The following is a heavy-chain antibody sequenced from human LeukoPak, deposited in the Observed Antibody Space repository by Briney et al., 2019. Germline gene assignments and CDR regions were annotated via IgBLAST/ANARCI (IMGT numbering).Heavy chain of an antibody. Sequence: GGSLRLSCAASGFTLSSYWMHWVRQAPGKGLVWVTRINSDGSSTSYADSVKGRFTISRDNAKNTLYLQMNSLRAEDTAVYYCSRAAHYGSGSYYTRNWFDPWGQGTLVTVSS. CDR1: GFTLSSYW. V-gene: IGHV3-74*01. CDR3: SRAAHYGSGSYYTRNWFDP. CDR2: INSDGSST. J-gene: IGHJ5*02. D-gene: IGHD3-10*01.